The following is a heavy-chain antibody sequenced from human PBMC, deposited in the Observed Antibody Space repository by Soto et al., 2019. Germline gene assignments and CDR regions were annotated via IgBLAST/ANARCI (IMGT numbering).Heavy chain of an antibody. Sequence: PSVTLSLTCTVSGGSISSYYWSWIRQPPGKGLEWIGYIHYSGSTNYNPSLKSRVTISVDTSKNQFSLKLNSVTAADTAVYYCARPHGGSSGWDNWFDPWGQGTLVTVSS. CDR1: GGSISSYY. D-gene: IGHD6-25*01. V-gene: IGHV4-59*01. J-gene: IGHJ5*02. CDR2: IHYSGST. CDR3: ARPHGGSSGWDNWFDP.